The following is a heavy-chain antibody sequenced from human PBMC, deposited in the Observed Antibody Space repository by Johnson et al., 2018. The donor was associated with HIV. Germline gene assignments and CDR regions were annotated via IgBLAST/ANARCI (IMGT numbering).Heavy chain of an antibody. V-gene: IGHV3-30*03. J-gene: IGHJ3*02. Sequence: VQLVESGGGVVQPGRSLRLSCAASGFTFSSYGMHWVRQAPGKGMEWVAVISYDGSNKYYADSVKGRFTISRDNTKNSLYLQMNSLRAEDTAVYYCARENQDAFDIWGQGTMVTVSS. CDR1: GFTFSSYG. CDR2: ISYDGSNK. CDR3: ARENQDAFDI.